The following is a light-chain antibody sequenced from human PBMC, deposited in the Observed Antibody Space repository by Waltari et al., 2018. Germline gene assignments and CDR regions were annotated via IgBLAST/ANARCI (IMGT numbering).Light chain of an antibody. CDR3: CSYAGTYIHYV. Sequence: QSALTQPRSVSGSLGQTVTISCTGTSSDVGGYNYVSWYQHHPDKAPRLIIYDVNKPPSGVPVRFSGSKSGYTASLTVSGLQAEDEADYYCCSYAGTYIHYVFGTGTKVTVL. J-gene: IGLJ1*01. CDR1: SSDVGGYNY. CDR2: DVN. V-gene: IGLV2-11*01.